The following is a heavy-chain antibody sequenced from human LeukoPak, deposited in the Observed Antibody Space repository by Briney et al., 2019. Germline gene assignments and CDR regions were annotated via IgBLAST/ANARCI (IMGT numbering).Heavy chain of an antibody. Sequence: SETLSLTCTVSGGSISSYYWSWIRQPAGKGLEWIGRIYTSGSTNYNPSLKSRVTMSVDTSKNQFSLKLSSVTAADTAVYYCARDSWAGAAGYYYYYGMDVWGQGTTVTVSS. CDR1: GGSISSYY. V-gene: IGHV4-4*07. J-gene: IGHJ6*02. D-gene: IGHD6-25*01. CDR3: ARDSWAGAAGYYYYYGMDV. CDR2: IYTSGST.